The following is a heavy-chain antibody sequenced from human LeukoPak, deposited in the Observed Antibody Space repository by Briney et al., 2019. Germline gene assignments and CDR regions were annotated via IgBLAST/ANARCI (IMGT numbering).Heavy chain of an antibody. CDR1: GFTFSSYS. D-gene: IGHD1-1*01. J-gene: IGHJ6*02. V-gene: IGHV3-21*01. CDR2: ISSSSSYI. CDR3: ASRTTEDRGDYYYGMDV. Sequence: GGSLRLSCAASGFTFSSYSMNWVRQAPGKGLEWVSSISSSSSYIYYADSVKGRFTISRDNAKNSLYLQMNRLRAEDTAVYYCASRTTEDRGDYYYGMDVWGQGTTVTVSS.